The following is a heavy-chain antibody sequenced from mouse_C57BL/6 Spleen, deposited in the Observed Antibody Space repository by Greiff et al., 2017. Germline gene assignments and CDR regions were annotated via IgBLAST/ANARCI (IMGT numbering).Heavy chain of an antibody. V-gene: IGHV5-17*01. CDR2: ISSGSSTI. CDR1: GFTFSDYG. Sequence: VQLKESGGGLVKPGGSLKLSCAASGFTFSDYGMHWVRQAPEKGLEWVAYISSGSSTIYYADTVKGRFTISRDNAKNTLFLQMTSLRSEDTAMYYCAGPRYDYSWFAYWGQGTLVTVSA. CDR3: AGPRYDYSWFAY. D-gene: IGHD2-4*01. J-gene: IGHJ3*01.